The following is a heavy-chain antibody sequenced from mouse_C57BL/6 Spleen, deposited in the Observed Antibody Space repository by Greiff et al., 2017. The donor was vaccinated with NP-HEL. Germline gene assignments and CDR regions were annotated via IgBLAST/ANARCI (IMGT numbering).Heavy chain of an antibody. CDR2: IYPGDGDT. Sequence: QVQLQQSGAELVKPGASVKISCKASGYAFSSYWMNWVKQRPGKGLEWIGQIYPGDGDTNYNGKFKGKATLTADKSSSTAYMQLSSLTSEDSAVYFCARREGNYVNGFDYWGQGTTLTVSS. D-gene: IGHD2-1*01. CDR1: GYAFSSYW. J-gene: IGHJ2*01. CDR3: ARREGNYVNGFDY. V-gene: IGHV1-80*01.